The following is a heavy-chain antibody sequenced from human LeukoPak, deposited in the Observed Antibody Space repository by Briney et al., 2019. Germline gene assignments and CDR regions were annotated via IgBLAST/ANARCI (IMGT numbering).Heavy chain of an antibody. J-gene: IGHJ4*02. V-gene: IGHV4-34*01. CDR2: INHSGST. CDR1: GGSFSGYY. D-gene: IGHD1-26*01. Sequence: SETLSLTCAVYGGSFSGYYWGWIRQPPGKGLEWIGEINHSGSTNYNPSLKSRVTISVDTSKNQFSLKLSSVTAADTAVYYCARGLLPALDYWGQGTLVTVTS. CDR3: ARGLLPALDY.